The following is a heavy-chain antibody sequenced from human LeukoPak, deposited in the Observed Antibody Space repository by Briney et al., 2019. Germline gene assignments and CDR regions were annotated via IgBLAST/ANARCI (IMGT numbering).Heavy chain of an antibody. Sequence: PSQTLSLTCTVSGGSISSGGYYWSWIRQHPGKGLEWIGYIYYSGSTYYNPSLKSRVTISVDTSKNQFSLKLSSVTAADTAVYYCARTGSTWDCSSTSCYGGNWFDPWGQGTLVTVSS. CDR3: ARTGSTWDCSSTSCYGGNWFDP. D-gene: IGHD2-2*01. CDR1: GGSISSGGYY. J-gene: IGHJ5*02. V-gene: IGHV4-31*03. CDR2: IYYSGST.